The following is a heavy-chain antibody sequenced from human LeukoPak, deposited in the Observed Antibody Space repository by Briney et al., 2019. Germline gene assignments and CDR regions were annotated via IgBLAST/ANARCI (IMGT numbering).Heavy chain of an antibody. Sequence: GRPLRLSCAASGFTFSSYGMHWVRQAPGKGLEWVAVISYDGSNKYYADSVKGRFTISRDNSKNTLYLQMNSLRAEDTAVYYCAKDRAGEAATDYWGQGTLVTVSS. J-gene: IGHJ4*02. CDR1: GFTFSSYG. V-gene: IGHV3-30*18. CDR2: ISYDGSNK. CDR3: AKDRAGEAATDY. D-gene: IGHD6-25*01.